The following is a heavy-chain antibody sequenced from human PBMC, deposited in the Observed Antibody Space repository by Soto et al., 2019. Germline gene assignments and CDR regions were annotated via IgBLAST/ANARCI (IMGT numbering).Heavy chain of an antibody. V-gene: IGHV5-51*01. CDR2: IYPGDSDT. CDR1: GYIFTNYW. J-gene: IGHJ4*02. CDR3: ARHVSVTTSSLDY. Sequence: GESLKISCKGSGYIFTNYWIGWVRQMPGKGLERMGIIYPGDSDTRYSPSFQGQVTISADKSINTAYLQWSSLKASDTAMYYCARHVSVTTSSLDYWGQGTLVTVSS. D-gene: IGHD4-17*01.